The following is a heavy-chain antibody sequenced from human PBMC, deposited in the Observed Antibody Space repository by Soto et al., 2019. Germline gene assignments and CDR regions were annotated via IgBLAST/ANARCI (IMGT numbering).Heavy chain of an antibody. CDR3: ARDKITVLFDY. Sequence: SETLSLTCAVYGGSSSGYYWTWFRQPPGTGLEWIGEINHSGSTNYNPSLKSRVTISVDTSKNQFSLKLTSVTAADTAVYYCARDKITVLFDYWGQGTLVTV. CDR1: GGSSSGYY. D-gene: IGHD3-10*01. J-gene: IGHJ4*02. V-gene: IGHV4-34*01. CDR2: INHSGST.